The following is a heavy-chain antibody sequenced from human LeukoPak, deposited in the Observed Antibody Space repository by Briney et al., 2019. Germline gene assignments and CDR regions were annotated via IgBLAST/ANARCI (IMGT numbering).Heavy chain of an antibody. CDR2: IYAYNGNT. J-gene: IGHJ6*03. CDR1: GYTFTSYG. V-gene: IGHV1-18*01. Sequence: VSVKVSCQASGYTFTSYGISWVRQAPGQGLEWMGWIYAYNGNTNYAQKLQGRVTMTTDTSTSTAYMELRSLRSDDTAVYYCARDLGWLRRGDYTDVWGKGTTVTVSS. CDR3: ARDLGWLRRGDYTDV. D-gene: IGHD5-12*01.